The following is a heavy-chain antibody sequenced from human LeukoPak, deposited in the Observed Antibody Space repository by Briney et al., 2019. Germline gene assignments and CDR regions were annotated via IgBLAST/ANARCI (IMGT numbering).Heavy chain of an antibody. CDR3: ARDSDGDYFDY. D-gene: IGHD3-16*01. CDR2: ISSSSSTI. J-gene: IGHJ4*02. CDR1: GFTFSSYS. Sequence: GGSLRLSCAASGFTFSSYSMNWVRQAPGKGLEWVSYISSSSSTIYYADSVKGRFTISRDNAKNSLYLQMNSLRAEDTAVYYCARDSDGDYFDYWGQGTLVTVSS. V-gene: IGHV3-48*01.